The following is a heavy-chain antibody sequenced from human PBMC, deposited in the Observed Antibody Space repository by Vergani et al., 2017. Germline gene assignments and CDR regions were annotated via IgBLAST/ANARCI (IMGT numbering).Heavy chain of an antibody. CDR1: GYTFTSYG. V-gene: IGHV1-18*01. D-gene: IGHD3-22*01. Sequence: QVQLVPSGAEVKTPGASVKVSCKASGYTFTSYGISWVRQAPGQGLEWMGWISAYNGNTNYAQKLQGRVTMTTDTSTSTAYMELRSLRSDDTAVYYCARDGYYYDSSGSTYYYYGMDVWGQGTTVTVSS. CDR3: ARDGYYYDSSGSTYYYYGMDV. CDR2: ISAYNGNT. J-gene: IGHJ6*02.